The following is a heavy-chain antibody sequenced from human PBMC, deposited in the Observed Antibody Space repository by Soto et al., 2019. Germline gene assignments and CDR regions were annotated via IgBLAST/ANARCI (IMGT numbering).Heavy chain of an antibody. Sequence: LKDSKKGAEDNFTDYGISWVRQMPGKGLEWMGRIDPSDSYTNYSPSFQGHVTISADKSISTAYLQWSSLKASDTAMYYCASGRSSSRLGYWAQRPLVSVSS. CDR2: IDPSDSYT. CDR3: ASGRSSSRLGY. D-gene: IGHD6-6*01. J-gene: IGHJ4*02. CDR1: EDNFTDYG. V-gene: IGHV5-10-1*01.